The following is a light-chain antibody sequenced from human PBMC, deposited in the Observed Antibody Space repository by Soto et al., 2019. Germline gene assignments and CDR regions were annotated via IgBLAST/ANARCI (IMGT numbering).Light chain of an antibody. CDR2: MAS. V-gene: IGKV1-5*03. Sequence: DIQMTQSPSTLSASVGDRVTITCRASQSINNWVAWYQQKPGKAPKLLIYMASSLENGVPSRFSGSGSGTEFTLNISSLQPDDFATYYCQQYNTYWTFGQGTKVEIK. J-gene: IGKJ1*01. CDR3: QQYNTYWT. CDR1: QSINNW.